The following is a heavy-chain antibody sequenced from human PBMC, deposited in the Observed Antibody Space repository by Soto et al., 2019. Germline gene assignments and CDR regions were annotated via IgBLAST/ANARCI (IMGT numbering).Heavy chain of an antibody. CDR1: GYTFTSYG. J-gene: IGHJ5*02. CDR3: AKTKSGYGYNWFDP. Sequence: VASVKVSCKASGYTFTSYGISWVRQAPGQGLEWMGWISAYNGNTNYAQKLQGRVTMTTDTSTSTAYMELRSLRSDDTAVYYCAKTKSGYGYNWFDPWGQGTLVTVSS. D-gene: IGHD3-3*01. V-gene: IGHV1-18*01. CDR2: ISAYNGNT.